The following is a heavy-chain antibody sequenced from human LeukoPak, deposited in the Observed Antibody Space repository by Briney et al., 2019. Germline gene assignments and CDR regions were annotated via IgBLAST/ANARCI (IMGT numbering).Heavy chain of an antibody. CDR3: ARTYFGGELFDP. Sequence: ASVKVSCKASGYTFTSYGISWVRQATGQGLEWMGWISAYNGNTNYAQKLQGRVTMTTDTSTSTAYMELRSLRSDDTAVYYCARTYFGGELFDPWGQGTLVTVSS. CDR2: ISAYNGNT. D-gene: IGHD3-3*01. CDR1: GYTFTSYG. V-gene: IGHV1-18*01. J-gene: IGHJ5*02.